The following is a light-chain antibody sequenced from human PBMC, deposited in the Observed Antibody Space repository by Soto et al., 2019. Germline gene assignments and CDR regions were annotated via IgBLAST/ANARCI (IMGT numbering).Light chain of an antibody. CDR3: SSYTSSRTLG. CDR2: DVS. V-gene: IGLV2-14*01. Sequence: QSALTQPASVSGSPGQSVTISCTGTSSDVGGYNYVSWYQQHPGKAPKLMIYDVSNRPSGVSNRFSGSKSGNTASLTISGRQAEDEADYYCSSYTSSRTLGFGGGTKLTVL. J-gene: IGLJ3*02. CDR1: SSDVGGYNY.